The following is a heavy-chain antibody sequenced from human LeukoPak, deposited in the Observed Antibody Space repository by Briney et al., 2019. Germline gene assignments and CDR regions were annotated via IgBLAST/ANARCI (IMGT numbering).Heavy chain of an antibody. J-gene: IGHJ4*02. V-gene: IGHV4-59*08. CDR3: ARHTRDYGSGSYVDY. CDR2: IYYSGSA. Sequence: SETLSLTCTVSGGSISSYYWSWIRQPPGKGLEWIGYIYYSGSANNNPSLKSRVTISVDTSKNQISLKLSSVTAADTAVYYCARHTRDYGSGSYVDYWGQGTLVTVSS. CDR1: GGSISSYY. D-gene: IGHD3-10*01.